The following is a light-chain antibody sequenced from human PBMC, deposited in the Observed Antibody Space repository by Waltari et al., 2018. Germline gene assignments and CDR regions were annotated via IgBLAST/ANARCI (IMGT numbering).Light chain of an antibody. V-gene: IGKV1-17*01. CDR1: QGISTY. J-gene: IGKJ1*01. CDR3: LQYNSHPWT. CDR2: AAS. Sequence: DIQMTQSPSSLPASPAATLTITCTASQGISTYLNWYQQKPGKAPKRLIYAASSLESGVPSRFSGSGSGTDFTLTISSLQPEDFATYYCLQYNSHPWTFGQGTKVEIK.